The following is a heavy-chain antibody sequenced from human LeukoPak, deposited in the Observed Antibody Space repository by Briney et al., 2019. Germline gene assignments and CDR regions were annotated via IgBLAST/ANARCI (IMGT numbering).Heavy chain of an antibody. CDR1: GYTFTSYD. CDR3: ARVNSDYGSGSINWFDP. J-gene: IGHJ5*02. V-gene: IGHV1-8*01. CDR2: MNPNSGNT. Sequence: ASVKVSCKASGYTFTSYDINWVRQATGQGLEWMGWMNPNSGNTGYAQKFQGRVTMTRNTSISTAYMELSSLRSEDTAVYYCARVNSDYGSGSINWFDPWGQGTLVTVPS. D-gene: IGHD3-10*01.